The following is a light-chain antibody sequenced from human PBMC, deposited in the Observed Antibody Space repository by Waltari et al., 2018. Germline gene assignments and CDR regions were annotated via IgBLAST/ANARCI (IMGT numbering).Light chain of an antibody. CDR3: QQYYSVPYT. Sequence: DIVMTQSPDSLALSLGERATINCDSSQSLLYSSNNKDYLAWFQQKPGQPPKLLISWASTRESGVPDRFSGSGSGTDFTLTISSLQAEDVALYFCQQYYSVPYTFGQGTKLEIK. V-gene: IGKV4-1*01. CDR1: QSLLYSSNNKDY. J-gene: IGKJ2*01. CDR2: WAS.